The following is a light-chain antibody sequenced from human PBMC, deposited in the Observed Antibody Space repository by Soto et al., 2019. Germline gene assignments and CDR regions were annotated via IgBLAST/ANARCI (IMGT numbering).Light chain of an antibody. CDR2: GNS. CDR3: QSYDSSLSVYV. CDR1: SSNIGAGYD. Sequence: SVLTQPPSVTGEPGERVTIFCTGSSSNIGAGYDVHWYQQLPGTAPKLLIYGNSNRPSGVPDRFSGSKSGTSASLAITGLQAEDEADYYCQSYDSSLSVYVFGTGTKVTVL. V-gene: IGLV1-40*01. J-gene: IGLJ1*01.